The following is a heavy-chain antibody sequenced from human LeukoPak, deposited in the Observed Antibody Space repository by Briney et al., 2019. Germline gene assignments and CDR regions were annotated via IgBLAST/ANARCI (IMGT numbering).Heavy chain of an antibody. CDR2: IKRRSDGGTT. Sequence: GGSLRLSCAASGFTFSDAWMSWVRQAPGKGLDWVARIKRRSDGGTTDYAAPVKDRFIISRDDSQNTLYLQMNSLKSEDSAVYYCTTDLPTSESHSNDFWGQGTLVTVSS. CDR3: TTDLPTSESHSNDF. J-gene: IGHJ4*02. CDR1: GFTFSDAW. V-gene: IGHV3-15*01. D-gene: IGHD1-26*01.